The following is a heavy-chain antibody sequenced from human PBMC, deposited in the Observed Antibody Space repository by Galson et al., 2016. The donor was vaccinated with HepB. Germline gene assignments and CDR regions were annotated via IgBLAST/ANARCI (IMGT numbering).Heavy chain of an antibody. CDR3: AREGTGSSSFIYYYYGMDV. V-gene: IGHV3-7*01. D-gene: IGHD6-13*01. CDR1: GFTIRNYW. Sequence: SLRLSCAASGFTIRNYWMTWFRQSPGKGLEWVANIKQDGSEKYYVDSVKGRFIISRDNAKNSLFLQMNSLRAEDTAVYYCAREGTGSSSFIYYYYGMDVWGQGTTVTVSS. J-gene: IGHJ6*02. CDR2: IKQDGSEK.